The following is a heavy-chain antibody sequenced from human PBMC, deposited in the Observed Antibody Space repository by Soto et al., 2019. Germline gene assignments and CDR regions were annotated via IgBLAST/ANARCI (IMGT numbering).Heavy chain of an antibody. D-gene: IGHD1-26*01. CDR1: VGNVTSYG. Sequence: MSSEKPCVGNVTSYGFSWGRQAPGQGLEWMGWISAYNGNTNYAQKLQGRVTMTTDTSTSTAYMELRSLRSDDTAVYYCARDAAVGVFAYRGQGTPVTVS. J-gene: IGHJ4*02. CDR3: ARDAAVGVFAY. V-gene: IGHV1-18*01. CDR2: ISAYNGNT.